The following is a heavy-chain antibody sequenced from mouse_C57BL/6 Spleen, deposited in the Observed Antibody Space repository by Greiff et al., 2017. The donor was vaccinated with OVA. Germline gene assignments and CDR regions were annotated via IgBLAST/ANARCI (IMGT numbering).Heavy chain of an antibody. CDR2: IDPSDSYT. D-gene: IGHD2-1*01. J-gene: IGHJ3*01. CDR3: APYGNPAY. CDR1: GYTFTSYW. V-gene: IGHV1-59*01. Sequence: QVQLQQPGAELVRPGTSVKLSCKASGYTFTSYWMHWVKQRPGQGLEWIGVIDPSDSYTNYNQKFKGKATLTVDTSSSTAYMQLSSLTSEDSAVYYCAPYGNPAYWGQGTLVTASA.